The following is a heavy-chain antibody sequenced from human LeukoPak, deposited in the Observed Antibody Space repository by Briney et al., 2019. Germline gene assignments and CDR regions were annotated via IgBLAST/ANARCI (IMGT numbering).Heavy chain of an antibody. CDR1: GGSISNDGYY. CDR3: ARDLTGDQFFDP. D-gene: IGHD7-27*01. CDR2: IYYSGST. Sequence: SQTLSLTCNVSGGSISNDGYYWSWIRQHPGKVLEWLGYIYYSGSTYYNPSLKSRVTLSVDTSKSQFSLRLSSVTAADTAVYYCARDLTGDQFFDPWGQGTLVTVSS. V-gene: IGHV4-31*03. J-gene: IGHJ5*02.